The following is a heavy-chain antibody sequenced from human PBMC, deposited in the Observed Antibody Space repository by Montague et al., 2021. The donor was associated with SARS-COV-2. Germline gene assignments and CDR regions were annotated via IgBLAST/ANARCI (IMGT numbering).Heavy chain of an antibody. Sequence: SETLSLTCTVSGGSISSYYWSWIRQPPGQGLEWIGYMYYSGSTNYNPSLKSRVTLSVDTSKNQFYLKLSSVTVADTAVYYCARDFDYWGQGTLVTVSS. CDR2: MYYSGST. CDR3: ARDFDY. CDR1: GGSISSYY. J-gene: IGHJ4*02. V-gene: IGHV4-59*13.